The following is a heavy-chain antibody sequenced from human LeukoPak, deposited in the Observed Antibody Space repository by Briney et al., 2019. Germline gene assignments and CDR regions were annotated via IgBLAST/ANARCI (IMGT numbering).Heavy chain of an antibody. V-gene: IGHV3-66*01. CDR2: IYSGGST. Sequence: GGSLRLSCVASGFTVSSNYMNWVRQAPGKGLEWVSVIYSGGSTYYADSVKGRFTISRDNSKNTLYLQMNSLRAEDTAVYYCARDILVVAAYYFGYWGQGTLVTVSS. J-gene: IGHJ4*02. CDR1: GFTVSSNY. D-gene: IGHD2-15*01. CDR3: ARDILVVAAYYFGY.